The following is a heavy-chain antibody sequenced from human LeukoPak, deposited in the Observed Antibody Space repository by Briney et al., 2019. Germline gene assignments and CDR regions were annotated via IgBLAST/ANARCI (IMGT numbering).Heavy chain of an antibody. D-gene: IGHD3-9*01. CDR3: VTNFDPDVD. Sequence: PGGSLRLSCAASGFTFSSYGMHWVRQAPGKGLEWVAVISYDGSNKYYADSVKGRFTISRDNSKNTLYLQMNSLRAEDTAVYYCVTNFDPDVDWGQGTLVTVSS. CDR2: ISYDGSNK. V-gene: IGHV3-30*03. J-gene: IGHJ4*02. CDR1: GFTFSSYG.